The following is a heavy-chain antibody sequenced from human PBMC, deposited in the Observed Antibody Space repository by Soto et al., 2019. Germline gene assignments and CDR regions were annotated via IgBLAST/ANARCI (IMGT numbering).Heavy chain of an antibody. J-gene: IGHJ4*02. CDR1: GYTFNSYG. Sequence: QVQLVQSGAELKKPGASVKVSCKPSGYTFNSYGITWVRQAPGQGLEWMGWISAYNSNTVYAQRLQGRVTMTTDTSPSTAYMELRSLRSDDTAVYYCARGAPHDYWGQGTLVTVSS. CDR2: ISAYNSNT. V-gene: IGHV1-18*01. CDR3: ARGAPHDY.